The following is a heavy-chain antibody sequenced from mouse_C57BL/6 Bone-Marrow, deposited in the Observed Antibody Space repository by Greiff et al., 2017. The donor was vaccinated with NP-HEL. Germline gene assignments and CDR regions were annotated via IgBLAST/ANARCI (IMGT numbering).Heavy chain of an antibody. J-gene: IGHJ3*01. CDR1: GYTFTSYD. CDR3: GREKLRLGFAY. Sequence: VKLVESGPELVKPGASVKLSCKASGYTFTSYDINWVKQRPGQGLEWIGWIYPRDGSTKYNEKFKGKATLTVDTSSSTAYMELHSLTSEDSAVYFWGREKLRLGFAYWGQGTLVTVSA. V-gene: IGHV1-85*01. CDR2: IYPRDGST. D-gene: IGHD3-2*02.